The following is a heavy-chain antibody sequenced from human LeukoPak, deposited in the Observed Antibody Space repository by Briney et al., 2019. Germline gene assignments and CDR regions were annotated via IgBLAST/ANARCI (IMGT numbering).Heavy chain of an antibody. V-gene: IGHV3-53*01. CDR3: AKEETMVRGVIKGGYFDY. D-gene: IGHD3-10*01. CDR2: FYSGGSR. Sequence: GGSLRLSCAASGFTVSTNYMSWVRQAPGKGLEWVSIFYSGGSRYYADSVKGRFTISRDNSKNTLYLQMNSLRAEDTAVYYCAKEETMVRGVIKGGYFDYWGQGTLVTVSS. J-gene: IGHJ4*02. CDR1: GFTVSTNY.